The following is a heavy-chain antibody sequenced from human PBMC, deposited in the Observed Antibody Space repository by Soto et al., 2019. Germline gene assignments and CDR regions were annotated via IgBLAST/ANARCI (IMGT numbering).Heavy chain of an antibody. Sequence: QVQLVQSGAEVKKPGASVKVSCKASGYTFTSYGISWVRQAPGQGLGWMGWIRAYNGNTNYAQKLQGRVTMITDTSTSTAYMELRSPRSDATAVYYCARYLPTMDVWGQGTTVTVSS. CDR2: IRAYNGNT. CDR1: GYTFTSYG. J-gene: IGHJ6*02. V-gene: IGHV1-18*01. CDR3: ARYLPTMDV.